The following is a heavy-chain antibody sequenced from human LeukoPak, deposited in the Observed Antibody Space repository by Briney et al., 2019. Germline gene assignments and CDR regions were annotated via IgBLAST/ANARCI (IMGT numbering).Heavy chain of an antibody. CDR1: GFTVSSNY. V-gene: IGHV3-66*01. CDR3: TRMVRGVIMNAFDP. CDR2: IYSGGST. D-gene: IGHD3-10*01. J-gene: IGHJ5*02. Sequence: PGGSLRLSCAASGFTVSSNYMSWVRQAPGKGLEWVSVIYSGGSTYYADSVKGRFTISRDNSKNTLYLQMNSLRAEDTAVYYCTRMVRGVIMNAFDPWGQGTLVTVSS.